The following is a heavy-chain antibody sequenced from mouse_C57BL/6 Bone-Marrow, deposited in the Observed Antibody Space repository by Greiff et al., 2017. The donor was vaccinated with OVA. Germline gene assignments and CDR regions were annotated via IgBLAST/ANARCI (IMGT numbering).Heavy chain of an antibody. CDR2: IWTGGGT. J-gene: IGHJ4*01. CDR1: VFSLTSYA. V-gene: IGHV2-9-1*01. CDR3: ARNLRSNYLYYYAMDY. D-gene: IGHD2-5*01. Sequence: QVQLKESGPGLVAPSQSLSITCTFSVFSLTSYAISFVRQPPGKGLEWLGVIWTGGGTNYNSALKSRLSISKDNSKSQVFLKMNSLQTDDTARYYCARNLRSNYLYYYAMDYWGQGTSVTVSS.